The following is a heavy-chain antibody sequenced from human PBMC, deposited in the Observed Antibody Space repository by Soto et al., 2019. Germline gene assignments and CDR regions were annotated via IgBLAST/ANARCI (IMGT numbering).Heavy chain of an antibody. CDR3: ARDGDYGDFPY. CDR1: GGSISSGAYS. D-gene: IGHD4-17*01. CDR2: IYHDGTT. Sequence: QLQLQESGSGLVKPSQTLSLICTVSGGSISSGAYSWSWIRQPPGKGLEWIGYIYHDGTTFYNPSLKSRVPISLDRSKNQFSLRLNSMTAADTAVYYCARDGDYGDFPYWGQGALVTVSS. J-gene: IGHJ4*02. V-gene: IGHV4-30-2*01.